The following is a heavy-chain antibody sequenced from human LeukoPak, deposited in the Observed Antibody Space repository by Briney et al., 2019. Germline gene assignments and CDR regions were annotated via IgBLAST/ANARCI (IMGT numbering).Heavy chain of an antibody. J-gene: IGHJ4*02. CDR2: IYYSGST. D-gene: IGHD3-22*01. Sequence: SETLSLTCTVSGGSISSSSYYWGWIRQPPGKGLEWIGSIYYSGSTYYNPSLKSRVTISVDTSKNQFSLKLSSVTAADTAVYYCAREGGENHYDSSGYSRWGQGTLVTVSS. V-gene: IGHV4-39*07. CDR1: GGSISSSSYY. CDR3: AREGGENHYDSSGYSR.